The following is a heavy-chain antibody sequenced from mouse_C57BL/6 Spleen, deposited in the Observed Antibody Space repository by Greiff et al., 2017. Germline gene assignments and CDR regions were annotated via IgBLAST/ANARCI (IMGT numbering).Heavy chain of an antibody. Sequence: VQLQQSGPVLVKPGASVKMSCKASGYTFTDYYMNWVKQSHGKSLEWIGVINPYNGGTSYNQKFKGKATLTVDKCSSTAYMELNSLTSEDSAVYYGERQGKVYFAEWGKGKLVTVS. D-gene: IGHD1-3*01. V-gene: IGHV1-19*01. CDR1: GYTFTDYY. CDR3: ERQGKVYFAE. J-gene: IGHJ3*01. CDR2: INPYNGGT.